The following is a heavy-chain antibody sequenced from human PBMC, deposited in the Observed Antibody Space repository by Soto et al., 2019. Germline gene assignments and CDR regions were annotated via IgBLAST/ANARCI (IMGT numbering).Heavy chain of an antibody. V-gene: IGHV3-74*01. CDR2: IHSDGSST. D-gene: IGHD3-16*01. CDR1: GFTFSSYW. CDR3: ARSFYDHDLNFDY. Sequence: QPGGSLRLSCEASGFTFSSYWMYWVRQAPGKGLVWVSRIHSDGSSTNYADSVKGRFTISRDNAKNTLYLQMNSLRAEDTAVYYCARSFYDHDLNFDYWGQGTLVTVSS. J-gene: IGHJ4*02.